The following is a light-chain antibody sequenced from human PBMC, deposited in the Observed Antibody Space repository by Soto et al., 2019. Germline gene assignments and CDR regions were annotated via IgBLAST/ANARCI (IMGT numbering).Light chain of an antibody. CDR1: QTVRNNY. CDR3: QQYGSSGT. CDR2: GAS. J-gene: IGKJ1*01. V-gene: IGKV3-20*01. Sequence: GLTQSAGALSLSPGERATLSCRASQTVRNNYLAWYQQKPGQAPRLLIYGASNRATGIPDRFSGSGSGTDFTLTISRLEPEDFAVYYCQQYGSSGTFGQGTKVDI.